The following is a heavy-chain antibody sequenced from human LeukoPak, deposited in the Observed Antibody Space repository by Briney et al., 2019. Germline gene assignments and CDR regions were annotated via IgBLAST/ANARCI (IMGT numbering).Heavy chain of an antibody. CDR3: ARGGYDFWSGYASGYYGMDV. V-gene: IGHV1-18*01. D-gene: IGHD3-3*01. CDR1: GYTFTSYG. CDR2: ISAYNGNT. Sequence: ASVEVSCKASGYTFTSYGISWVRQAPGQGLEWMGWISAYNGNTNHAQKLQGRVTMTTDTSTSTAYMELRSLRSDDTAVYYCARGGYDFWSGYASGYYGMDVWGQGTTVTVSS. J-gene: IGHJ6*02.